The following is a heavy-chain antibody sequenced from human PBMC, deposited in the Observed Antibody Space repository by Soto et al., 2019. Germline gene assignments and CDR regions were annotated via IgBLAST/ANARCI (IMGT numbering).Heavy chain of an antibody. Sequence: QVQLQESGPGLVKPSQTLSLTCTVSGGSISSGYYWNWIRQHPGKGLEWFGYIYYSGSTYYNPSHESRLTITLDTSKSQFSLKLSSVTAADTAVYYCARLPYDGSAYCGTTDDYWGQGTLVTVSS. J-gene: IGHJ4*02. CDR1: GGSISSGYY. CDR2: IYYSGST. D-gene: IGHD3-22*01. CDR3: ARLPYDGSAYCGTTDDY. V-gene: IGHV4-31*03.